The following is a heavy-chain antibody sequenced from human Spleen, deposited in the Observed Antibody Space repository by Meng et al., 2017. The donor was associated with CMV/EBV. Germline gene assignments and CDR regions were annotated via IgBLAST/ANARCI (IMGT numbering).Heavy chain of an antibody. CDR1: CGSFSVYY. V-gene: IGHV4-34*01. CDR3: ARGDYAAGTYCHFDY. Sequence: VRLKHCGAGLLDPSGTRSLTRAGYCGSFSVYYWSWIRQPPGKGLEWIGEINHSGSTNYNPSLKSRVTISVDTSKNQFSLKLSSVTAADTAVYYCARGDYAAGTYCHFDYWGQGTLVTVSS. CDR2: INHSGST. J-gene: IGHJ4*02. D-gene: IGHD6-13*01.